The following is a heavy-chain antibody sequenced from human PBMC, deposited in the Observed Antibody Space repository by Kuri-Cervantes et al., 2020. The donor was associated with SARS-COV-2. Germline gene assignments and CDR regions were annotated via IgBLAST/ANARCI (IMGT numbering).Heavy chain of an antibody. Sequence: SETLSLTCTVSGCSISSGDYYWSWIRQSPGKGLEWIGYIYYSGSTYYNPSLKSRVTISVDTSKNQFSLKLSSVTAADTAVYYCARDRLGVLWFGEPKRYGMDVWGQGTTVTVSS. V-gene: IGHV4-30-4*01. CDR2: IYYSGST. J-gene: IGHJ6*02. D-gene: IGHD3-10*01. CDR1: GCSISSGDYY. CDR3: ARDRLGVLWFGEPKRYGMDV.